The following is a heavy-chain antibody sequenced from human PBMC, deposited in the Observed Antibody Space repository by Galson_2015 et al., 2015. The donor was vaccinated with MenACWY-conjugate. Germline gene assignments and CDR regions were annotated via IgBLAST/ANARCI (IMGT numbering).Heavy chain of an antibody. Sequence: SLRLSCAASGFTFSSYSMNWVRQAPGKGLEWVSYISSSSSTIYYADSVKGRFTISRDNAKNSLYLQMNSLRAEDTAVYYCAREAFRGSGSYVTSRWGWFDPWGQGTLVTVSS. CDR1: GFTFSSYS. V-gene: IGHV3-48*04. CDR3: AREAFRGSGSYVTSRWGWFDP. J-gene: IGHJ5*02. D-gene: IGHD3-10*01. CDR2: ISSSSSTI.